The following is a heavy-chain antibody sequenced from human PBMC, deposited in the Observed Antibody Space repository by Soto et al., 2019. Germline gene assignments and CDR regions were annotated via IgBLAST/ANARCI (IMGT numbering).Heavy chain of an antibody. J-gene: IGHJ4*02. D-gene: IGHD4-17*01. CDR3: ARRLKYRVTTGGPDDY. CDR2: IYYSGST. CDR1: GGSISSSSYY. Sequence: QLQLQESGPGLVKPSETLSLTCTVSGGSISSSSYYWGWIRQPPGKGLEWIGSIYYSGSTYYNPSLKSRVTISVDTSKNQFSLKLSSVTAADTAVYYCARRLKYRVTTGGPDDYWGQGTLVTVSS. V-gene: IGHV4-39*01.